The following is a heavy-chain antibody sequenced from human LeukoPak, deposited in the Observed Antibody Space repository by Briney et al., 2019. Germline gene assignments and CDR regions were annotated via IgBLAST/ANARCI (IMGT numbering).Heavy chain of an antibody. J-gene: IGHJ6*03. D-gene: IGHD3/OR15-3a*01. Sequence: SETLSLTCAASGYSISSGYYWGWIRQPPGKGLEWIGSIYQSVTTYYSPSLKSRVAISADTPKNQFSLTLTSVTAADMAVYYCARGSNYYYSMDVWGKGTTVTVS. V-gene: IGHV4-38-2*01. CDR3: ARGSNYYYSMDV. CDR2: IYQSVTT. CDR1: GYSISSGYY.